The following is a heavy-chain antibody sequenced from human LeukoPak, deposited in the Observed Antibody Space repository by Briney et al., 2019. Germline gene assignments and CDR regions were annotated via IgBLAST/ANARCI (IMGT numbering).Heavy chain of an antibody. CDR1: TDSTNTYY. CDR3: ARDSYSSGWYGY. J-gene: IGHJ4*02. V-gene: IGHV4-59*01. Sequence: SETLSLTCSVSTDSTNTYYWSWIRQPPGKGLEWIGYIYYSGSTNYNPSLKSRVTISVDTSKNQFSLKLSSVTAADTAVYYCARDSYSSGWYGYWGQGTLVTVSS. D-gene: IGHD6-19*01. CDR2: IYYSGST.